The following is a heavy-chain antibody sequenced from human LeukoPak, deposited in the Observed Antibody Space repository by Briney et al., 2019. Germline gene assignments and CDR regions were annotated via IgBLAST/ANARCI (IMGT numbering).Heavy chain of an antibody. CDR1: GFTVRSYD. V-gene: IGHV3-13*05. CDR2: ISTASNP. D-gene: IGHD7-27*01. CDR3: ARELGIEGYWYFDL. Sequence: GGSLRLSCAASGFTVRSYDMHWIRQVAGKGLEWVSAISTASNPHYAASVQGRFTIFRANAENSLYLQMNSLSAEDTAVYYCARELGIEGYWYFDLWGRGTLVTVSS. J-gene: IGHJ2*01.